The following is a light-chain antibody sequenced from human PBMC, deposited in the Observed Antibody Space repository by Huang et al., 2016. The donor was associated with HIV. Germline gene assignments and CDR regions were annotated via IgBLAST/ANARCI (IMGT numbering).Light chain of an antibody. CDR2: GAS. Sequence: DIVMTQSPATLSVSPGAKATLSCRARQSVGSNFAWYQQKPGQAPRLRIYGASTRATVIPARFSGSGSGTEFTLTISSLQSEDFAVYYCQQYNNWPPLTFGGGTKVEIK. CDR1: QSVGSN. V-gene: IGKV3-15*01. CDR3: QQYNNWPPLT. J-gene: IGKJ4*01.